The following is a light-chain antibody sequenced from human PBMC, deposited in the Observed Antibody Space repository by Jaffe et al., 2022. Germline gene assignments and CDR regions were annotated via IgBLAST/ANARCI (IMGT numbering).Light chain of an antibody. J-gene: IGLJ1*01. CDR2: GED. CDR3: NCRDSSEHFSYV. CDR1: CLRDYH. V-gene: IGLV3-19*01. Sequence: SSELTQDPAVSVALGQTVRITCQGDCLRDYHGSWYQQKPGQAPVVVFYGEDNRPSGIPDRFSGSTSGNTASLTIAGAQAEDEADYYCNCRDSSEHFSYVFGPGTKVTVL.